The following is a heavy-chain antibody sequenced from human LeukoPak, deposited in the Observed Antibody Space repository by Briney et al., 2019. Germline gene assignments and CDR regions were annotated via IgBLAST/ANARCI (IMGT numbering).Heavy chain of an antibody. V-gene: IGHV4-59*01. CDR1: GGSISSYY. Sequence: SETLSLTCTVSGGSISSYYWSWIRQPPGKGLEWIGYIYYSGSTNYNPSLKSRVTISVDTSKNQFSLKLSSVTAADTDVYYCARESGYSYGLGYWGQGTLVTVSS. CDR3: ARESGYSYGLGY. D-gene: IGHD5-18*01. J-gene: IGHJ4*02. CDR2: IYYSGST.